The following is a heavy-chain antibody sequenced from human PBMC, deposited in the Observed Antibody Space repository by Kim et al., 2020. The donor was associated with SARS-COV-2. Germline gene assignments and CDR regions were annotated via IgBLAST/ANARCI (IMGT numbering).Heavy chain of an antibody. Sequence: VKGRFTISRDNSKNTLYLQMNSLRAEDTAVYYCAKATNIVVVPAAPNFDDWGQGTLVTVSS. V-gene: IGHV3-30*02. J-gene: IGHJ4*02. D-gene: IGHD2-2*01. CDR3: AKATNIVVVPAAPNFDD.